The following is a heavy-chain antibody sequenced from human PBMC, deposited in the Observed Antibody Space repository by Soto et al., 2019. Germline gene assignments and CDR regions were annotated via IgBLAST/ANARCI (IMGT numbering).Heavy chain of an antibody. CDR2: IIPIFGTA. V-gene: IGHV1-69*01. Sequence: QVQLVQSGAEVKKPGSSVKVSCKAAGGTFSSYAISWLRQAPGQGLEWMGGIIPIFGTANYAQKFEGRVTITAYESTSTSYMELSSLRSEDTAVYYCANKRSGYEPYFDYRGQGTLVTVSS. CDR1: GGTFSSYA. D-gene: IGHD5-12*01. CDR3: ANKRSGYEPYFDY. J-gene: IGHJ4*02.